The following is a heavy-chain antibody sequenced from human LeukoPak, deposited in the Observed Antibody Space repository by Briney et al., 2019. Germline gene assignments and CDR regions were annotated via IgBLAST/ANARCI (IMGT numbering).Heavy chain of an antibody. Sequence: GASVKVSCKASGYTFTAYYIHWVRQAPGQGLEWMGWTNPNSGGKNYAQKFQGRVTLTRDTSITTAYMELNRLRSDDTAVYYCAKARGLYCSSTSCYDCDVWGKGTTVTVSS. V-gene: IGHV1-2*02. CDR2: TNPNSGGK. CDR1: GYTFTAYY. CDR3: AKARGLYCSSTSCYDCDV. J-gene: IGHJ6*04. D-gene: IGHD2-2*01.